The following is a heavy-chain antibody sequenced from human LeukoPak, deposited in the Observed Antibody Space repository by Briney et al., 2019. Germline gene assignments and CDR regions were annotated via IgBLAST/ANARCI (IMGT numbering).Heavy chain of an antibody. CDR3: AKDIRGDTGLGSMDV. V-gene: IGHV3-30-3*01. CDR1: GFTFSSYA. CDR2: ISYDGSNK. D-gene: IGHD3-16*01. J-gene: IGHJ6*03. Sequence: SGGSLRLSCAASGFTFSSYAMHWVRQAPGKGLEWVAVISYDGSNKYYADSVKGRFTISRDNSKSTLYLQMNSLRAEDAAVYSCAKDIRGDTGLGSMDVWGKGTTVTVSS.